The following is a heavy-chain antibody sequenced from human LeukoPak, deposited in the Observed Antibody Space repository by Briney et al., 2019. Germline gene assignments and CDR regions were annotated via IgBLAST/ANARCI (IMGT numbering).Heavy chain of an antibody. Sequence: AGGSLRLSCAASGFTFSSYAMHWVRQAPGKGLEWVAVISYDGSNKYYADSVKGRFTISRDNSKNTLYLQMNSLRAEDTAVYYCARKEDGGYGAEDYWGQGSLVTVSS. CDR1: GFTFSSYA. V-gene: IGHV3-30-3*01. J-gene: IGHJ4*02. D-gene: IGHD5-12*01. CDR2: ISYDGSNK. CDR3: ARKEDGGYGAEDY.